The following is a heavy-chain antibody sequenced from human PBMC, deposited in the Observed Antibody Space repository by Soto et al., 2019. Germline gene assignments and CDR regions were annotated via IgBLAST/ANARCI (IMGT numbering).Heavy chain of an antibody. CDR2: INHSGST. Sequence: SETLSLTCAVYGGSFSGYYWSWIRQPPGKGLEWIGEINHSGSTNYNPSLKSRVTISVDTSKNQFSLRLSSVTAADTAVYYCEGGYYYVSGSYWYYYYYYRDVGGKGTTVTVSS. J-gene: IGHJ6*03. D-gene: IGHD3-10*01. CDR1: GGSFSGYY. CDR3: EGGYYYVSGSYWYYYYYYRDV. V-gene: IGHV4-34*01.